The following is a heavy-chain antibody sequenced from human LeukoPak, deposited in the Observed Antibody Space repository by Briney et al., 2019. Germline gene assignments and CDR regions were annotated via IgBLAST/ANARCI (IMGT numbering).Heavy chain of an antibody. CDR1: GYTFTSYG. V-gene: IGHV1-69*01. J-gene: IGHJ4*02. D-gene: IGHD6-13*01. CDR2: IIPIFGTA. Sequence: SVKVSCKASGYTFTSYGISWVRQAPGQGLEWMGGIIPIFGTANYAQKFQGRVTITADESTSTAYMELSSLRSGDTAVYYCARNIYRTGYSSSWYDYWGQGTLVTVSS. CDR3: ARNIYRTGYSSSWYDY.